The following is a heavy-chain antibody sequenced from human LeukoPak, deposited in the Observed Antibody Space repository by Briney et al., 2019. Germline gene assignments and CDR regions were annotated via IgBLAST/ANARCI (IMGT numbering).Heavy chain of an antibody. D-gene: IGHD3-16*02. J-gene: IGHJ5*02. Sequence: SETLSLTCTVSGGSISSGGYYWSWIRQHPGKGLEWIGYIYYSGSTYYNPSLKSRVTISVDTSKNQFSLKLSSVTAADTAVYYCARGESLYYDYVWGSHRRENWFDPWGQGTLVTVSS. CDR3: ARGESLYYDYVWGSHRRENWFDP. CDR1: GGSISSGGYY. CDR2: IYYSGST. V-gene: IGHV4-31*03.